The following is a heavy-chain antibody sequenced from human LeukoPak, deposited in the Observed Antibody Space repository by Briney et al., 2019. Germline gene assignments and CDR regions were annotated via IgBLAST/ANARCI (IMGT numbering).Heavy chain of an antibody. CDR2: IYPNSGGT. Sequence: ASVKVSCKSSGYTFTGYYMHWVRQAPGQGLEGMAWIYPNSGGTKYAQKFQGRVTVTRKTSISTAYMQLSRLKSDDTAVYYCATGRGYSYGFACWGQGTLVTVSS. D-gene: IGHD5-18*01. CDR1: GYTFTGYY. V-gene: IGHV1-2*02. J-gene: IGHJ4*02. CDR3: ATGRGYSYGFAC.